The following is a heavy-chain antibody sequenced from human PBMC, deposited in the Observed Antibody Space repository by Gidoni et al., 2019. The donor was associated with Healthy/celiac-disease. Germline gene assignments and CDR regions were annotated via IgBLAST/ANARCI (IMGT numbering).Heavy chain of an antibody. CDR3: ARDLTYYDFWSGYQKADAFDI. CDR2: IKQDGSEK. D-gene: IGHD3-3*01. Sequence: EVQLVESGGGLVQPGGSLRLSCAASGFTFSSYWMSWVRQAPGKGLEWVANIKQDGSEKYYVDSVKGRFTISRDNAKNSMYLQMNSLRAEDTAVYYCARDLTYYDFWSGYQKADAFDIWGQGTMVTVSS. V-gene: IGHV3-7*01. CDR1: GFTFSSYW. J-gene: IGHJ3*02.